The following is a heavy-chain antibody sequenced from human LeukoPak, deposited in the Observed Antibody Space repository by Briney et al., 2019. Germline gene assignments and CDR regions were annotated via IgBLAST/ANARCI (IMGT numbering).Heavy chain of an antibody. Sequence: GESLQISCKGSGYSFTSYWIGWVRQMPGKGLEWMGIIYPGDSDTRYSTSFQGQVTISADKSISTAYLQWSSLKASDTAMYYCARPKNLYYYDSSGYRDAFDIWGQGTMVTVSS. CDR3: ARPKNLYYYDSSGYRDAFDI. D-gene: IGHD3-22*01. CDR2: IYPGDSDT. CDR1: GYSFTSYW. V-gene: IGHV5-51*01. J-gene: IGHJ3*02.